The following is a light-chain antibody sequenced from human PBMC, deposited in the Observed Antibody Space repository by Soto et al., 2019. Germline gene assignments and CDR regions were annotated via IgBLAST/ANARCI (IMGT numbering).Light chain of an antibody. J-gene: IGKJ1*01. Sequence: DIQMTQSPSTLSASVGDRVTITCRASQSISNWLAWYQQKPGRAPKLLIYDASSLEIGVPSRFSGSGSGTEFSLTISSLQPDDFATYYCQQYNTYSFGQGTKVDIK. CDR3: QQYNTYS. CDR2: DAS. CDR1: QSISNW. V-gene: IGKV1-5*01.